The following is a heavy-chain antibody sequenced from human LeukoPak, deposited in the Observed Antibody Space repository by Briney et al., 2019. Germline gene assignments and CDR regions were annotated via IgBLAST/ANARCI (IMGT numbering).Heavy chain of an antibody. J-gene: IGHJ5*01. Sequence: GGSLRLSCAAAGFTFDDFAIHWVRQAPGRGLEWVSLINEDSRSTYYADSVKGRFTISRDNSKNSLYLQMNSLRTEDTALYYCAKGDRSGSYYNWFESWGPGTPVTVSS. CDR1: GFTFDDFA. CDR2: INEDSRST. D-gene: IGHD1-26*01. V-gene: IGHV3-43*02. CDR3: AKGDRSGSYYNWFES.